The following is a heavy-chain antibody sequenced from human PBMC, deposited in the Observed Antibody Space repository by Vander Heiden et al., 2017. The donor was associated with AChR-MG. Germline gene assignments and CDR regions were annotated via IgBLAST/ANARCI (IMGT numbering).Heavy chain of an antibody. CDR1: GFTFSSYG. CDR3: AKEMAVAGSDAFDI. Sequence: QVQLVESGGGVVQPGRSLRLSCAASGFTFSSYGMHWVRQAPGKGLEWVAVISYDGSNKYYADSVKGRFTISRDNSKNTLYLQMNSLRAEDTAVYYCAKEMAVAGSDAFDIWGQGTMVTVSS. CDR2: ISYDGSNK. J-gene: IGHJ3*02. V-gene: IGHV3-30*18. D-gene: IGHD6-19*01.